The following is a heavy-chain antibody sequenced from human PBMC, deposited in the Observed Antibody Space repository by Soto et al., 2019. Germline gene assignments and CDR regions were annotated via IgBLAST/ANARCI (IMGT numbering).Heavy chain of an antibody. Sequence: QVQLVQSGAEVQKPGASVKVSCKASGYTFTNYGINWVRQAPGQGLEWLGWVSAYNGERRYAQRVQARVIMTTDTSTTTAYMELRSLRSDDTAVYYCSRRTSIPASGDFWCQGTLVTVSS. CDR1: GYTFTNYG. V-gene: IGHV1-18*01. CDR2: VSAYNGER. CDR3: SRRTSIPASGDF. D-gene: IGHD6-6*01. J-gene: IGHJ4*01.